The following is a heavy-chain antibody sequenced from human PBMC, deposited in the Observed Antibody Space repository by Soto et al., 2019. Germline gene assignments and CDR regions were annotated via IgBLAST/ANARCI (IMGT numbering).Heavy chain of an antibody. D-gene: IGHD3-9*01. CDR2: LNPTAGRT. V-gene: IGHV1-46*01. J-gene: IGHJ4*02. Sequence: QVQLVQSAAEVRRPGASVKVSCRTSGYAFSTYLMHWVRQAPGQGLEWMGILNPTAGRTSYSQKFQGRVTMTSDASTSTAYMELTGLRSDDTAVYYCARALRGGLTVVTHAYWGQGPLVTVSS. CDR1: GYAFSTYL. CDR3: ARALRGGLTVVTHAY.